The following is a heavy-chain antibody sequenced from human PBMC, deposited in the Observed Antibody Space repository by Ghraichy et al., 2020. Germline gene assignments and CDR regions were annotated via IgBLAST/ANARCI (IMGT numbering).Heavy chain of an antibody. CDR1: GFTFSSYA. D-gene: IGHD6-13*01. J-gene: IGHJ6*02. V-gene: IGHV3-23*01. Sequence: GGSLRLSCAASGFTFSSYAMSWVRQAPGKGLEWVSAISGSGGSTYYADSVKGRFTISRDNSKNTLYLQMNSLRAEDTAVYYCAKRDAPGGSSSWYRHYYYGMDVWGQGTTVTVSS. CDR3: AKRDAPGGSSSWYRHYYYGMDV. CDR2: ISGSGGST.